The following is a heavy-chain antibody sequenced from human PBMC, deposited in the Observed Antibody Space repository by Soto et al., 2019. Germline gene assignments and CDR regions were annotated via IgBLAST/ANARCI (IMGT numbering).Heavy chain of an antibody. J-gene: IGHJ5*02. CDR1: GFRFSSYG. CDR3: TKPRSILQWPPFDP. Sequence: QVKLVESGGGVVQPGRSLRLSCAASGFRFSSYGMHWVRQAPGKGLEWVALISPDGSNREYADSVKGRFTISRDNSKNTLYLHMNSVRVEDTAVYYCTKPRSILQWPPFDPWGHGTLVTVSS. V-gene: IGHV3-30*18. D-gene: IGHD3-3*01. CDR2: ISPDGSNR.